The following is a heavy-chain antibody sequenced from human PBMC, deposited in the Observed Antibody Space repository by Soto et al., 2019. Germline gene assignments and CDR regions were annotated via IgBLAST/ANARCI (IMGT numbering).Heavy chain of an antibody. CDR2: MNPNSGNT. D-gene: IGHD3-9*01. Sequence: GASVKVSCKASGYTFTSYDINWVRQATGQGLEWMGWMNPNSGNTGYAQKFQGRVTMTRNTSISTAYMELSSLRSEDTAVYYCARDVYYDILTGLNPTGGSYYGMDVWGQGTTVTVSS. CDR3: ARDVYYDILTGLNPTGGSYYGMDV. J-gene: IGHJ6*02. V-gene: IGHV1-8*01. CDR1: GYTFTSYD.